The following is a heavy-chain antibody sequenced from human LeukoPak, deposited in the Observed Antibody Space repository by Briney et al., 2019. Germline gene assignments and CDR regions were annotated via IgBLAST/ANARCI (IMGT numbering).Heavy chain of an antibody. J-gene: IGHJ4*02. D-gene: IGHD6-6*01. CDR1: GDSISSINW. CDR3: ARGSWQLAEEVY. Sequence: SETLSLTCAVSGDSISSINWWTWVRLSPEKGLEWIGEIHHSGKTNYNPSLKSRVTISVDTSKNQFSLKLSSVTAADTAVYYCARGSWQLAEEVYWGQGTLVTVSS. V-gene: IGHV4-4*02. CDR2: IHHSGKT.